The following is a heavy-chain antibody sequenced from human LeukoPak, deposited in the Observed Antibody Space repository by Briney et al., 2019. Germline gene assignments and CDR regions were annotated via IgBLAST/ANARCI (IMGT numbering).Heavy chain of an antibody. CDR2: IRYDGSNK. J-gene: IGHJ3*02. D-gene: IGHD3-10*01. Sequence: PGGSLRLSCAASGFTFSSYGVHWVRQAPGKGLEWVAFIRYDGSNKYYADSVKGRFTISRDNSKNTLYLQMNSLRPEDTALYYCAKEGDYYGSWSHRDAFEMWGQGTMVTVSS. CDR3: AKEGDYYGSWSHRDAFEM. V-gene: IGHV3-30*02. CDR1: GFTFSSYG.